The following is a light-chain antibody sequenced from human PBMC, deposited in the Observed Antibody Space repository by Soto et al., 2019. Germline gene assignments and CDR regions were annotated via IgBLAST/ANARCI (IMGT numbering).Light chain of an antibody. CDR3: QQYDSSLMYT. V-gene: IGKV3-20*01. CDR2: GAS. CDR1: QSVSSSY. Sequence: EIVLTQSPGTLSLSPGERATLSCRASQSVSSSYLAWYQQKPGQAPRLLIYGASSRATGIPDRFSGSGSGTDFTLTISSLEPEDFAVYYCQQYDSSLMYTFGQGTKLEIK. J-gene: IGKJ2*01.